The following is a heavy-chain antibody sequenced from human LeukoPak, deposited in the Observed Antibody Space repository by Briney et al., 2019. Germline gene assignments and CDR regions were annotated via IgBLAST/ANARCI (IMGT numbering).Heavy chain of an antibody. D-gene: IGHD7-27*01. Sequence: GGSLRLSCAASGFTFSTYWMHWVRQAPVKGLVWVSRINIDGSTTSYADSVKGRFTISRDNAKNTLFLQMNSLRAEDTAVYYCARDGANWGSSTDYWGQGTLVTVSS. V-gene: IGHV3-74*01. J-gene: IGHJ4*02. CDR3: ARDGANWGSSTDY. CDR1: GFTFSTYW. CDR2: INIDGSTT.